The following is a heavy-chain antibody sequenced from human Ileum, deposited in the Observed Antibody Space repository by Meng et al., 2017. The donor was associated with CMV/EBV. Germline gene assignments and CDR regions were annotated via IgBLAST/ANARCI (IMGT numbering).Heavy chain of an antibody. J-gene: IGHJ5*02. Sequence: GSISSGGYYWSWIRQHPGKGLEWIGCIYYSGSTYYNPSLKSRVTISVDTSKNQFSLKLSSVTAADTAVYYCARGSDSMIDWAHWFDPWGQGTLVTVSS. CDR2: IYYSGST. V-gene: IGHV4-31*02. CDR1: GSISSGGYY. D-gene: IGHD3-22*01. CDR3: ARGSDSMIDWAHWFDP.